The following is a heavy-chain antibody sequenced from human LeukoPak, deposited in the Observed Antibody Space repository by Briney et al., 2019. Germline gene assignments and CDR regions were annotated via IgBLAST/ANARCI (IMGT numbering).Heavy chain of an antibody. V-gene: IGHV3-66*01. D-gene: IGHD3-22*01. CDR3: ARDGGARFYDSSGYYYFDY. J-gene: IGHJ4*02. Sequence: GGSLRLSCAASGFTVGSNYMNWVRQAPGKGLEWVSVIYSGGSAYYADSVKGRFTISRDNSKNTLYPQMNSLRAEDTAVYYCARDGGARFYDSSGYYYFDYWGQGTLVTVSS. CDR2: IYSGGSA. CDR1: GFTVGSNY.